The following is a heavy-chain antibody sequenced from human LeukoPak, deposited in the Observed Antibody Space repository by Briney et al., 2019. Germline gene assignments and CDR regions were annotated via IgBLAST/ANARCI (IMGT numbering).Heavy chain of an antibody. CDR1: GFAFSNYG. D-gene: IGHD3-22*01. V-gene: IGHV3-33*01. CDR3: AREYFYDSSGYSDAFDI. CDR2: IWYDGSYK. Sequence: PGRSLRLSCSASGFAFSNYGVHWVRQAPGKGLEWVAVIWYDGSYKYYADSVKGRFTISRDNSTNTLYLQMNSLRAEDTAVYYCAREYFYDSSGYSDAFDIWGQGTMVTVSS. J-gene: IGHJ3*02.